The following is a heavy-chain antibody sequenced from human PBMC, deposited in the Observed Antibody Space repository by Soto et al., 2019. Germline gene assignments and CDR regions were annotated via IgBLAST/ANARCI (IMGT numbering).Heavy chain of an antibody. CDR2: ISSRSSYI. D-gene: IGHD5-12*01. V-gene: IGHV3-21*01. J-gene: IGHJ4*02. CDR1: GFTFSSYS. Sequence: GGSLRLSCAASGFTFSSYSMNWVRQAPGKGLEWVSSISSRSSYIYYSDSVKGRFTISRDNAKNPLYLQMNSLRAEDTAVYYCARLGSFREYSGYVPVDYWGQGTLVTVSS. CDR3: ARLGSFREYSGYVPVDY.